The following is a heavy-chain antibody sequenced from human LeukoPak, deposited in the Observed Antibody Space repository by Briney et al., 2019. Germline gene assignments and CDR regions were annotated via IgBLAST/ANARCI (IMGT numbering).Heavy chain of an antibody. Sequence: GGSLRLSCAASGFTFNDYWMTWVRQAPGKGLEWVANIKQDGSDKYYVDSVKGRFTVSRDNAKNSLYLQMNSLRAEDTAVYYCARADYWGQGTLVTVSS. V-gene: IGHV3-7*02. CDR3: ARADY. CDR2: IKQDGSDK. J-gene: IGHJ4*02. CDR1: GFTFNDYW.